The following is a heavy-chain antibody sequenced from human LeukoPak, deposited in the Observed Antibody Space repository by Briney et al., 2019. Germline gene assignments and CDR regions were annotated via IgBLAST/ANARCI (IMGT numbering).Heavy chain of an antibody. V-gene: IGHV4-59*01. CDR1: GGSLTNYY. J-gene: IGHJ4*02. CDR3: ARGPAFDY. CDR2: IFYSGST. Sequence: SETLSLTCTVSGGSLTNYYWSWIRQPPGKGLEWIGYIFYSGSTKYNPSLKSPVTISLDTSKNHFSLRLSSVTPADTAVYYCARGPAFDYWGQGTLVTVSS.